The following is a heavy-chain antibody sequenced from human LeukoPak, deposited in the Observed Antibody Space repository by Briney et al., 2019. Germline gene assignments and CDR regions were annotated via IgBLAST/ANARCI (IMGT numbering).Heavy chain of an antibody. V-gene: IGHV3-20*04. J-gene: IGHJ4*02. D-gene: IGHD6-13*01. Sequence: GGSLRLSCAASGFTFDDYGMSWVRQAPGKGPEWVSGINWHGGSTGYADSVKGRFTISRDNDKNSLYLQMNSLRAEDTAFYYCARDSEIAAAGMRYFDYWGQGTLVTVSS. CDR2: INWHGGST. CDR3: ARDSEIAAAGMRYFDY. CDR1: GFTFDDYG.